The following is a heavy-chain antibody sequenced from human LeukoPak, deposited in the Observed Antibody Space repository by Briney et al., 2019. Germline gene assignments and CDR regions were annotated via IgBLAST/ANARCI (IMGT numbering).Heavy chain of an antibody. D-gene: IGHD2-2*01. J-gene: IGHJ4*02. CDR2: INGDGSRT. V-gene: IGHV3-74*01. Sequence: PGGSLRLSCAASGNYLMHWVRQAPGKGLVWVSHINGDGSRTTYADSVKGRFTISKDNAKNTVYLQMNNLRAEDTAVYYCVSFYETYWGRGTLVTVSS. CDR1: GNYL. CDR3: VSFYETY.